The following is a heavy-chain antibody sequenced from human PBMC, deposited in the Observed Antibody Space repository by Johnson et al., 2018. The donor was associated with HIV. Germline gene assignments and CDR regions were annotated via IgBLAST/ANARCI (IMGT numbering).Heavy chain of an antibody. V-gene: IGHV3-33*06. D-gene: IGHD1-26*01. J-gene: IGHJ3*01. Sequence: QVQLVESGGGVVQPGRSLRLSCAASGFSFRKYGIHWVRQAPGKGLEWVAVIWYDGSNEYYTDSVKGRFTISRDNSKNTLYLQMNSLRAEDTAVYYCAKDLFTEREDDVFDVWCQGTMVTVSS. CDR2: IWYDGSNE. CDR1: GFSFRKYG. CDR3: AKDLFTEREDDVFDV.